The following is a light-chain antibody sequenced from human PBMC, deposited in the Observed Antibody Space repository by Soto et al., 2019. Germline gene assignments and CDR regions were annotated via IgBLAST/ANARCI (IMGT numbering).Light chain of an antibody. V-gene: IGKV3-15*01. CDR3: QQYNNWPGT. CDR1: QSVSSN. CDR2: GAS. J-gene: IGKJ3*01. Sequence: EIVMTQSPATLSVSPGERATLSCRASQSRASQSVSSNLAWYQQKPGQAPRLLIYGASTRATGIPARFSGSGSGTEFTLTISSLKSEDFAVYYCQQYNNWPGTFGPGTKVDIK.